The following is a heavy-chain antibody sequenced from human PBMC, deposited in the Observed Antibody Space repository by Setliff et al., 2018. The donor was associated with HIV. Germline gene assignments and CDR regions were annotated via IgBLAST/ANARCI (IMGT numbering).Heavy chain of an antibody. J-gene: IGHJ3*02. V-gene: IGHV1-18*01. Sequence: ASVKVSCKVSGYNFTSYGISWVRQASGQGLEWMGWISAYDGNTDQGQRFRDRVPMTTDKSTRTAYMELRILRSAATAVYYCARYPSRWGQPVTRITAFDIWGQGTMVTVSS. CDR2: ISAYDGNT. CDR1: GYNFTSYG. D-gene: IGHD4-17*01. CDR3: ARYPSRWGQPVTRITAFDI.